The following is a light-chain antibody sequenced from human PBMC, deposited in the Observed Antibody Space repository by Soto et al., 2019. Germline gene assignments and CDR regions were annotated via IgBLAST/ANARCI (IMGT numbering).Light chain of an antibody. Sequence: QSVLAQPPSASGSPGQSVTISCAGTSNDVGGYNFVSWYQQHPGKAPKLMIFEVSKRPSGVPDRFSGSKSGNTASLTVFGLQAEDEADYYCSSYAGNNIFYVFGTGTKVTVL. V-gene: IGLV2-8*01. J-gene: IGLJ1*01. CDR2: EVS. CDR1: SNDVGGYNF. CDR3: SSYAGNNIFYV.